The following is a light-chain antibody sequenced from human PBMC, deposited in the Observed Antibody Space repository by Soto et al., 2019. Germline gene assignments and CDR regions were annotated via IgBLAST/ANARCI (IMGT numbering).Light chain of an antibody. V-gene: IGKV2-30*02. CDR3: MEGKQWPHT. J-gene: IGKJ2*01. CDR1: QSLVHSDGNTY. Sequence: DVVMTQSPLSLPVTLGQPASISCRSSQSLVHSDGNTYLTWFQQRPGQSPRRLIYEVSRRDSGVPDRFSGSGSGPDLTLKISRVEAEDVGVFYCMEGKQWPHTFGQGTKLEIK. CDR2: EVS.